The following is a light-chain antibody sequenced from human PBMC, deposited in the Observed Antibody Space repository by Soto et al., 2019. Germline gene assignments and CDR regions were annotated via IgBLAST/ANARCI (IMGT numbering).Light chain of an antibody. J-gene: IGLJ2*01. CDR1: SSDIGNYDL. CDR3: CSFAGSGTLI. V-gene: IGLV2-23*01. Sequence: QSSLTQPASVSGSPGQSITISCTGTSSDIGNYDLVSWYQQHPTKAPTLLIFDDSKRPSGISNRFSGSKSGNTASLTISGLQAEDEADYYCCSFAGSGTLIFGGGTKVTVL. CDR2: DDS.